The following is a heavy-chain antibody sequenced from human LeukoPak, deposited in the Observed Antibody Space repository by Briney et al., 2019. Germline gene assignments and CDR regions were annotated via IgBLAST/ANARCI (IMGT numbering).Heavy chain of an antibody. CDR1: GYTFAGYY. Sequence: GASVKVSCKASGYTFAGYYMHWVRQAPGQGLEWMGRINPNSGGTNYAQKFQGRVTMTRDTPISTAYMELSRLRSDDTAVYSCARDRGSSGWYYSYGKDVWGQGTTVTVSS. D-gene: IGHD6-19*01. CDR2: INPNSGGT. V-gene: IGHV1-2*06. CDR3: ARDRGSSGWYYSYGKDV. J-gene: IGHJ6*02.